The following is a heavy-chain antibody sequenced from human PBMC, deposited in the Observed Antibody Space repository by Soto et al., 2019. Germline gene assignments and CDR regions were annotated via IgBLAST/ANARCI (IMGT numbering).Heavy chain of an antibody. Sequence: SVKVSCKASGGTFSSYAISWVRQAPGQGLEWMGGIIPIFGTANYAQKFQGRVTITADESTSTAYMELSSLRSEDTAVYYSAKIPIVGATRADDAFDIWGQGTMVTVSS. J-gene: IGHJ3*02. CDR1: GGTFSSYA. CDR3: AKIPIVGATRADDAFDI. D-gene: IGHD1-26*01. V-gene: IGHV1-69*13. CDR2: IIPIFGTA.